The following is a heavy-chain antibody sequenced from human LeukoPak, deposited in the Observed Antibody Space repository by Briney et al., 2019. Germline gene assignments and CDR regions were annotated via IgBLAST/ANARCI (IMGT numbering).Heavy chain of an antibody. V-gene: IGHV3-74*01. D-gene: IGHD5-24*01. Sequence: HTGGSLRLSCAASGFTFNSHWMHWVRQAPGKGLVWVSRINGDGSSTTYADSVRGRFTISRDDAKNTLYLEMNSLRAEDTAVYYCAREWHDAFDIWGQGTMVTVSS. CDR2: INGDGSST. CDR3: AREWHDAFDI. J-gene: IGHJ3*02. CDR1: GFTFNSHW.